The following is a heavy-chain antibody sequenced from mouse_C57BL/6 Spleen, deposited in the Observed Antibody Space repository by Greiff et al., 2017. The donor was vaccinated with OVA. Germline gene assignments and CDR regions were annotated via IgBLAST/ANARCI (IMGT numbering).Heavy chain of an antibody. J-gene: IGHJ2*01. Sequence: QVQLQQSGAELVRPGTSVKVSCKASGYAFTNYLIEWVKQRPGQGLEWIGVINPGSGGTNYNEKFKGKATLTADKSSSTAYMQLSSLTSEDSAVYFCARSANHDRSSFYFGCSGEVTTLTVSS. CDR2: INPGSGGT. CDR3: ARSANHDRSSFYFGC. D-gene: IGHD2-3*01. V-gene: IGHV1-54*01. CDR1: GYAFTNYL.